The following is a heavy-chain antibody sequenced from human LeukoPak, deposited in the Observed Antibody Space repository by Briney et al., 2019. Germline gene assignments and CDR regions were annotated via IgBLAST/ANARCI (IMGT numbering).Heavy chain of an antibody. V-gene: IGHV1-18*01. CDR2: ISAYNGNT. D-gene: IGHD5-18*01. J-gene: IGHJ4*02. CDR3: VRGYSYGYHVSKTYYFDY. CDR1: GYTFTSYG. Sequence: ASVKVSCKASGYTFTSYGISWVRQAPGQGLEWMGWISAYNGNTNYAQKLQGRVTMTTDTSTSTAYMELRSLRSDDTAVYYCVRGYSYGYHVSKTYYFDYWGQGTLVTVSS.